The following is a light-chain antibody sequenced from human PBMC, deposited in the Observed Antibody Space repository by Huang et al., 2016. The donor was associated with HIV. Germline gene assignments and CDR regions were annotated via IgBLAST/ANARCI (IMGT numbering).Light chain of an antibody. V-gene: IGKV3-15*01. CDR3: QQYNNWPYT. CDR2: GAS. CDR1: ESVSIN. J-gene: IGKJ2*01. Sequence: EIVMTQSPDTLSVSPGARATLSCRAGESVSINLAWYQQRPGQAPRLLIHGASPRAAGIPASFSGSGSGAEFTLTISSLQSEDFALYYCQQYNNWPYTFGQGTKLEIK.